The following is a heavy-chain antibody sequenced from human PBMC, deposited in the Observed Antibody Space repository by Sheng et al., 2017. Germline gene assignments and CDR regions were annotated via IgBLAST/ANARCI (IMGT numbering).Heavy chain of an antibody. J-gene: IGHJ4*02. CDR2: ISGSGGNT. V-gene: IGHV3-23*01. Sequence: EVQLLESGGGLVQPGGSLRLSCAASGFTFSNYAMNWVRQAPGKGLEWVSTISGSGGNTYYADSVKGRFTISRDNSRNTLYLQMNSLRAEDTAVYYCAKARGQIHFDYWGQGTLVTVSS. CDR3: AKARGQIHFDY. CDR1: GFTFSNYA.